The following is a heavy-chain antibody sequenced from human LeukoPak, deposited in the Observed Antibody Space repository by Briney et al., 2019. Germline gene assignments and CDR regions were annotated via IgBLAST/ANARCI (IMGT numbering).Heavy chain of an antibody. Sequence: GASVKVSCKASGYTFTSYAMHWVRQAPGQRLEWMGWINAGNGNTKYSQKFQGRVTIARDTSASTAYMELSSLRSEDTAVYYCARDAGYSYGENNDAFDIWGQGTMVTVSS. V-gene: IGHV1-3*01. CDR3: ARDAGYSYGENNDAFDI. CDR1: GYTFTSYA. J-gene: IGHJ3*02. D-gene: IGHD5-18*01. CDR2: INAGNGNT.